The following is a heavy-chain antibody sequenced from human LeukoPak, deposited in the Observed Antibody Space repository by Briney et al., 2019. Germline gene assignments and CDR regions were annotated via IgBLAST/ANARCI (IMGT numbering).Heavy chain of an antibody. CDR2: IDPSDSYT. CDR3: ATGASKVTTDFANY. CDR1: GYSFTNYW. D-gene: IGHD4-17*01. Sequence: GESLKISCKGSGYSFTNYWISWVRQMPGKGLEWMGRIDPSDSYTKYSPSFEGHVTISVDKSISTAFLQWNSLNASDSAMYYCATGASKVTTDFANYWGQGTQVAVSS. J-gene: IGHJ4*02. V-gene: IGHV5-10-1*01.